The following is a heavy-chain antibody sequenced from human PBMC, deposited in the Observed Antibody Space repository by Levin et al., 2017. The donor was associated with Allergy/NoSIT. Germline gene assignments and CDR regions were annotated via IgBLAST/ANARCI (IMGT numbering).Heavy chain of an antibody. CDR1: GGSFSGYY. V-gene: IGHV4-34*01. CDR3: ARARPYYDILTGYYQYYDDYYMDV. J-gene: IGHJ6*03. Sequence: SETLSLTCAVYGGSFSGYYWSWIRQPPGKGLEWIGEINHSGSTNYNPSLKSRVTISVDTSKNQFSLKLSSVTAADTAVYYCARARPYYDILTGYYQYYDDYYMDVWGKGTTVTVSS. D-gene: IGHD3-9*01. CDR2: INHSGST.